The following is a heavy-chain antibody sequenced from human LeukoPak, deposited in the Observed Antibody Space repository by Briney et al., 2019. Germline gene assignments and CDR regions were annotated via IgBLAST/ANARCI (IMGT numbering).Heavy chain of an antibody. V-gene: IGHV3-64*01. CDR2: ISSNGGST. CDR1: GFTFSSYA. D-gene: IGHD6-19*01. Sequence: GGSLRLSCAASGFTFSSYAMHWVRQAPGKGLEYVSAISSNGGSTYYANSVKVRFTISRDNSKNTLYLQMGSLRAEDMAVYYCARGHSSGWYRGAYYFDYWGQGTLVTVSS. CDR3: ARGHSSGWYRGAYYFDY. J-gene: IGHJ4*02.